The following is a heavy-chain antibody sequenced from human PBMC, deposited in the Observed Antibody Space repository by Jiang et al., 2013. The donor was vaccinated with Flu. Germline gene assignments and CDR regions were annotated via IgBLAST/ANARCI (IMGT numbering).Heavy chain of an antibody. CDR2: IWYDGSNK. Sequence: VQLLESGGGVVQPGRSLRLSCAASGFTFSSYGMHWVRQAPGKGLEWVAVIWYDGSNKYYADSVKGRFTISRDNSKNTLYLQMNSLRAEDTAVYYCARGYCSGGSCFDYWGQGTLVTVSS. J-gene: IGHJ4*02. V-gene: IGHV3-33*01. CDR3: ARGYCSGGSCFDY. D-gene: IGHD2-15*01. CDR1: GFTFSSYG.